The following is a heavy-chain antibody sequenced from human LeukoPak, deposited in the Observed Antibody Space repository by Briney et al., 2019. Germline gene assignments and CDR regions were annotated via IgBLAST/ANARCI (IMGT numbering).Heavy chain of an antibody. D-gene: IGHD2-21*02. V-gene: IGHV1-46*01. CDR1: GYTFTSYY. J-gene: IGHJ4*02. CDR3: AREKEVVVVTSNYFDY. CDR2: INPSGGST. Sequence: GASVKVSCKASGYTFTSYYIHWVRQAPGQGLEWMGIINPSGGSTTYAQKFQGRVTMTRDTSTSTVYMELSSLRSDDTAVYYCAREKEVVVVTSNYFDYWGQGTLVTVSS.